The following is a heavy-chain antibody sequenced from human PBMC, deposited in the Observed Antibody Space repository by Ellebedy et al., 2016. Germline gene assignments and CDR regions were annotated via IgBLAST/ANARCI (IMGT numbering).Heavy chain of an antibody. V-gene: IGHV1-69*13. CDR2: IIPIFGTA. J-gene: IGHJ5*02. Sequence: SVKVSCXASGYTFTSYYMHWVRQAPGQGLEWMGGIIPIFGTANYAQKFQGRVTITADESTSTAYMELSSLRSEDTAVYYCAESPGDYSSSYHWFNPWGQGTLVTVSS. CDR3: AESPGDYSSSYHWFNP. D-gene: IGHD6-6*01. CDR1: GYTFTSYY.